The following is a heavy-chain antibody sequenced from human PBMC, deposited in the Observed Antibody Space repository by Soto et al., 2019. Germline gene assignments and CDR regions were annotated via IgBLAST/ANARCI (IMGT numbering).Heavy chain of an antibody. CDR3: ARDESDNWNYEGFWFDP. CDR2: INSDGSST. Sequence: GGSLRLSCAASGFTFSSYWMHWVRQAPGKGPVWVSRINSDGSSTSYADSVKGRFTISRDNAKNTLYLQMNSLRAEDTAVYYCARDESDNWNYEGFWFDPWGQGTLVTVSS. D-gene: IGHD1-7*01. J-gene: IGHJ5*02. V-gene: IGHV3-74*01. CDR1: GFTFSSYW.